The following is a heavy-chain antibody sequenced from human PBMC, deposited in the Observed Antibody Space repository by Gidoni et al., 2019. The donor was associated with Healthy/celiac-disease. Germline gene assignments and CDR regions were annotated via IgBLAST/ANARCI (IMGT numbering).Heavy chain of an antibody. CDR1: VGSISSGSYY. J-gene: IGHJ5*02. CDR3: AKQQLVPNNWFDP. V-gene: IGHV4-61*02. CDR2: IYTSGST. D-gene: IGHD6-13*01. Sequence: QVQLQESGPGLVKPYQTLSLTCTVPVGSISSGSYYWSWIRQPAWKGLEWIGRIYTSGSTNYNPSLKSRVTISVDTSKNQFSLKLSSVTAADTAVYYCAKQQLVPNNWFDPWGQGTLVTVSS.